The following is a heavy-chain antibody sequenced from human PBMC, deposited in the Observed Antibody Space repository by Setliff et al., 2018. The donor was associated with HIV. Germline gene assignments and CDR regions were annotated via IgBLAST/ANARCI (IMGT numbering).Heavy chain of an antibody. CDR3: ARVRLYNTALDS. V-gene: IGHV3-66*02. J-gene: IGHJ1*01. CDR2: IYSDGST. CDR1: GFTVSGSY. D-gene: IGHD1-20*01. Sequence: PGGSLRLSCAASGFTVSGSYMSWVRQAPGKGLEWVSTIYSDGSTYHADSVKGRFTLSRDNSKNTMYLQMNSLRHEDTAVYFCARVRLYNTALDSWGPGTLVTVSS.